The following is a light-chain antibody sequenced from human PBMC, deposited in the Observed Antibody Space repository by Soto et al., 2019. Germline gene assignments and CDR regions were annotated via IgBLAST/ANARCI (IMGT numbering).Light chain of an antibody. CDR1: SGHSNYK. J-gene: IGLJ1*01. Sequence: QLVLTQPPSASASLGASVTLTCTLSSGHSNYKVDWYQQRPGKGPRFVMRVGTGGIVGSKGDGIPDRFSVSGSGLNRYLTIKNIQEEDESDYHCGADHGNGSNYVFGTRTKLTVL. CDR2: VGTGGIVG. CDR3: GADHGNGSNYV. V-gene: IGLV9-49*01.